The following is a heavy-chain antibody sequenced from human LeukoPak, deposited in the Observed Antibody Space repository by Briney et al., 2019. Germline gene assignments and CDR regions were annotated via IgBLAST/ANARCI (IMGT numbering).Heavy chain of an antibody. CDR1: GGSISSSNYY. CDR2: IYYSGSA. Sequence: PSETLSLTCTVSGGSISSSNYYWGWIRQPPGKGLEWIGSIYYSGSAYYNPSLKSRVTISVDTSKNQFSLKLSSVTAADTAVYYCARGSPGYSSSWYTYYFDYWGQGTLVTVSS. D-gene: IGHD6-13*01. CDR3: ARGSPGYSSSWYTYYFDY. J-gene: IGHJ4*02. V-gene: IGHV4-39*01.